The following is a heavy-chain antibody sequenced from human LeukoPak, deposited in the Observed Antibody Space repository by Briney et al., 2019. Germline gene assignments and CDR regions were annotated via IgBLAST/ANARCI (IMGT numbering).Heavy chain of an antibody. V-gene: IGHV3-23*01. Sequence: GGSLRLSCAASGFAFSNFAISWVRQSPGKGLEWVSTISAGGGSTYYADSVKGRFTISRDNSKKTLHLQMSSLRAEDTAVYYCAKWDYDYVWGSYRPPHYFDYWGQGTLVTVSS. CDR1: GFAFSNFA. D-gene: IGHD3-16*02. CDR2: ISAGGGST. CDR3: AKWDYDYVWGSYRPPHYFDY. J-gene: IGHJ4*02.